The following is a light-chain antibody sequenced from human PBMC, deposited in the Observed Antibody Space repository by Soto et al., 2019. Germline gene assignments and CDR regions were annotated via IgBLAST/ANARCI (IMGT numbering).Light chain of an antibody. Sequence: DIPLTQSPSTLSASVGDRVTITCRASQTISYWLAWYQQKPGKVPKLLIYDASTLVNGVPSRFSGSGSGTDFTLTINGLQPDDFATYYCHSGTFGQGTKVEIK. V-gene: IGKV1-5*01. CDR2: DAS. CDR3: HSGT. CDR1: QTISYW. J-gene: IGKJ1*01.